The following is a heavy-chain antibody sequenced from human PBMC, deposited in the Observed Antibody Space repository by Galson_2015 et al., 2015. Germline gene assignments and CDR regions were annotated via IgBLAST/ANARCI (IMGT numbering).Heavy chain of an antibody. CDR3: ARTFSSGWDYFDY. CDR2: IYYSGTT. Sequence: LPGKGLEWIGYIYYSGTTSYNPSLKSRVTISEDTSKNQFSLKLRSVAAADTAVYYCARTFSSGWDYFDYWGQGTLVTVSS. J-gene: IGHJ4*02. V-gene: IGHV4-59*01. D-gene: IGHD6-25*01.